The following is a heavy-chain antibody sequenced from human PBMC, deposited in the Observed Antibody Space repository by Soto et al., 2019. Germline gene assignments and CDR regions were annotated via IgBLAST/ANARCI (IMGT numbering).Heavy chain of an antibody. Sequence: APLKVSCKACVFIFSNYAIICVRPAPGQGLEWMGWISANSGNTNYAQKLQGRVTMTTDTSTSTAYMELRSLRSDDTAVYYCATAGNYDSSGRDCWGQGTLVT. CDR3: ATAGNYDSSGRDC. CDR1: VFIFSNYA. J-gene: IGHJ4*02. D-gene: IGHD3-22*01. CDR2: ISANSGNT. V-gene: IGHV1-18*04.